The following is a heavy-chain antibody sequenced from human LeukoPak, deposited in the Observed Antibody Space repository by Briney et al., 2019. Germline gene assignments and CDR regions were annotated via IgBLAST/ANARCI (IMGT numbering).Heavy chain of an antibody. V-gene: IGHV3-21*01. CDR3: AREGFPAAYDY. D-gene: IGHD2-15*01. Sequence: GGSLRLSCAASGCIFSKYTMNWVRQAPGKGLEWVSSISSTSSYIYYADSVKGRFTISRDNAKNLLYLQMNSLRAEYTAVYYFAREGFPAAYDYWGQGTLVTVSS. J-gene: IGHJ4*02. CDR1: GCIFSKYT. CDR2: ISSTSSYI.